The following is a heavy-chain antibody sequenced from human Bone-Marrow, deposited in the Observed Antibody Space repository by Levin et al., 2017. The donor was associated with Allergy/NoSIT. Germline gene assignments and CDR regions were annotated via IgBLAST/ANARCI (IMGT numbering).Heavy chain of an antibody. CDR1: GFSYGTYA. Sequence: VASVKVSCAASGFSYGTYAMSWVRQAPGKGPEWVSAISANGGSTYYADSVKGRFTISRDNSENTLYLQMNSLRAEDTAVYYCAKEEASRLADAFDIWGQGTMVTVSS. CDR3: AKEEASRLADAFDI. J-gene: IGHJ3*02. D-gene: IGHD3-9*01. V-gene: IGHV3-23*01. CDR2: ISANGGST.